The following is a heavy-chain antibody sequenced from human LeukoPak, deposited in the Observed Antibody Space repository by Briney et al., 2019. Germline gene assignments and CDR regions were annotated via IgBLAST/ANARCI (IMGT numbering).Heavy chain of an antibody. D-gene: IGHD6-13*01. J-gene: IGHJ3*02. Sequence: GGSLRLSCVASGFTFSRHDMNWVRQAPGKGLEWVAVISYDGSNKYYADSVKGRFTTSRDNSKNTLYLQMNSLRTEDTAVYYCAKGVSSSWSNDAFDIWGQGTMVTVSS. V-gene: IGHV3-30*18. CDR1: GFTFSRHD. CDR3: AKGVSSSWSNDAFDI. CDR2: ISYDGSNK.